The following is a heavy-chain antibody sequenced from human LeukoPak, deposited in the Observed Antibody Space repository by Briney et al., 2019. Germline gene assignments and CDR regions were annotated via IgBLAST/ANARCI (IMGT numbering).Heavy chain of an antibody. CDR1: GGTVTSSTYF. CDR2: ISYSGAT. CDR3: ARDGFYYHYDMDV. V-gene: IGHV4-39*07. J-gene: IGHJ6*03. Sequence: SETLSLTCTLSGGTVTSSTYFWGWIRQPPGKGLEWIGSISYSGATYYNPSLKSRVSMSVHTSKNQFSLKLSSVTAADTAVYYCARDGFYYHYDMDVWGEGTTANVSS. D-gene: IGHD1-14*01.